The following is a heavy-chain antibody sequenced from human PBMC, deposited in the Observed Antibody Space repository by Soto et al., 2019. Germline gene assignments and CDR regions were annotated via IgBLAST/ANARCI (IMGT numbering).Heavy chain of an antibody. CDR1: GLTFTSSA. D-gene: IGHD6-25*01. CDR2: IVVGNGNT. V-gene: IGHV1-58*02. Sequence: QVQLVQSGPEVKKPGTSVKVSCKASGLTFTSSAIQWVRQARGQRLEWIGWIVVGNGNTNYAQKFQKRATITREKSTSPAYKELSSMRSENTAVYYCATAVSKLDTSGSLPYGVDVWGRGTTVTVSS. J-gene: IGHJ6*02. CDR3: ATAVSKLDTSGSLPYGVDV.